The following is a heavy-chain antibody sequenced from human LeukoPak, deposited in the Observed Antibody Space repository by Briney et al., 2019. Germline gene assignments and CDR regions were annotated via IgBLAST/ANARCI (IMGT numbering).Heavy chain of an antibody. V-gene: IGHV3-74*01. Sequence: GGSLRLSCAASGFTFSSYWMHWVRQAPGKGLVWVSRINNDGSSTSYADSVKGRLTISRDNAKNTLYLQMNSLRAEDTAVYYCARPTKEGSSWYWWFDPWGQGTLVTASS. CDR2: INNDGSST. J-gene: IGHJ5*02. CDR3: ARPTKEGSSWYWWFDP. CDR1: GFTFSSYW. D-gene: IGHD6-13*01.